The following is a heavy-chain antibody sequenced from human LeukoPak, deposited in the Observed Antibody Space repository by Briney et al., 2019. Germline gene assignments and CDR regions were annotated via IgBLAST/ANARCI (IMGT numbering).Heavy chain of an antibody. V-gene: IGHV3-7*01. D-gene: IGHD1-14*01. Sequence: GGSLRLSCAGSGFTFSNFWMSWVREAPGEGVDWVANINQDGSGKYYADSVKGRFTLSRDNAENSVYLQMTNLRRAETAVYFCAALTWESPDSSGQGTQVTVSS. CDR1: GFTFSNFW. CDR2: INQDGSGK. CDR3: AALTWESPDS. J-gene: IGHJ5*01.